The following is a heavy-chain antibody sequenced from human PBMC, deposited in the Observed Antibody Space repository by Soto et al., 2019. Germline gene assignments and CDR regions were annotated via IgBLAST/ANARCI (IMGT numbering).Heavy chain of an antibody. J-gene: IGHJ4*02. CDR1: GFTFSSYW. V-gene: IGHV3-74*01. CDR3: ASLTPYSSSWYYFDY. D-gene: IGHD6-13*01. Sequence: EVQLVESGGGLVQPGGSLRLSCAASGFTFSSYWMHWVRQAPGKGLVWVSRINSDGSSTSYADSVKGRFTISRDNAKNRLYLQMNRLRAEDTAVYYCASLTPYSSSWYYFDYWGQGTLVTVSS. CDR2: INSDGSST.